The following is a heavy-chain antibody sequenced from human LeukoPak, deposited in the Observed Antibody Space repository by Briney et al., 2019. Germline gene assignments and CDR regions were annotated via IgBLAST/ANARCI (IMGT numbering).Heavy chain of an antibody. D-gene: IGHD5-18*01. J-gene: IGHJ4*02. CDR1: GYSFTNYW. Sequence: GESLKISCRGSGYSFTNYWIGWVRQMPGKGLEWMGIIYPGDSDTRYSPSFQGQVTISADESISTAYLQWSSLKASDTAMYYCARQSDTAMVLAPFDYWGQGTLVTVSS. CDR3: ARQSDTAMVLAPFDY. CDR2: IYPGDSDT. V-gene: IGHV5-51*01.